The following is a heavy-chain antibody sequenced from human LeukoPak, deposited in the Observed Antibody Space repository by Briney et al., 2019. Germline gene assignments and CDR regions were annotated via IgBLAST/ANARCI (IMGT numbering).Heavy chain of an antibody. J-gene: IGHJ6*04. CDR3: AELGITMIGGV. D-gene: IGHD3-10*02. CDR2: ISRSSTTT. V-gene: IGHV3-48*03. CDR1: GFTFSNYE. Sequence: PGGSLRLSCSASGFTFSNYEFNWVRQAPGKGLEWVAYISRSSTTTHYADSAKGRFTISRDNANHSLYLQMNSLRAEDTAVYYCAELGITMIGGVWGKGTTVTISS.